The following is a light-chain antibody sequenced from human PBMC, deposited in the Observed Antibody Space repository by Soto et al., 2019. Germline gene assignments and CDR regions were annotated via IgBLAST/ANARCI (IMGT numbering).Light chain of an antibody. CDR3: SSYTRGSTLV. CDR1: SGDIGSYNY. CDR2: EVS. Sequence: QSALTQPASVSGSPGQSITISCTGTSGDIGSYNYVSWYQQHPDKAPKLMIYEVSNRPSGVSNRFSGSKSGNTASLTISGLQSEDEGNYYCSSYTRGSTLVFGGGTKLTVL. J-gene: IGLJ3*02. V-gene: IGLV2-14*01.